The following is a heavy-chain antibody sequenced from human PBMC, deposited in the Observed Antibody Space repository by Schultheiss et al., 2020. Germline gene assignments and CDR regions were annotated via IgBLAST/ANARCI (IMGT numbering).Heavy chain of an antibody. CDR2: ISYDGSNK. Sequence: GGSLRLSCAASGFTFSSYAMHWVRQAPGKGLEWVAVISYDGSNKYYADSVKGRFTISRDNSKNTLYLQMNSLRAEDTAVYYCARDHYFYSYGGIFDYWGQGTLVTV. V-gene: IGHV3-30*04. D-gene: IGHD5-18*01. CDR1: GFTFSSYA. CDR3: ARDHYFYSYGGIFDY. J-gene: IGHJ4*02.